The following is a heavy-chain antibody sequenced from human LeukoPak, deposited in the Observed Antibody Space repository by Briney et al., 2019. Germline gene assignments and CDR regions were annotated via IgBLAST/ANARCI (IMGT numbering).Heavy chain of an antibody. Sequence: GGSLRPSCAASGFTFTSYEMNWVRQAPGKGLEWVSYINSDGTTIYYADSVKGRFTISRDYAKNSLYLQMNSLRAEDTAIYYCARERAVAGAGFDYWGQGTLVTVSS. CDR2: INSDGTTI. J-gene: IGHJ4*02. V-gene: IGHV3-48*03. D-gene: IGHD6-19*01. CDR1: GFTFTSYE. CDR3: ARERAVAGAGFDY.